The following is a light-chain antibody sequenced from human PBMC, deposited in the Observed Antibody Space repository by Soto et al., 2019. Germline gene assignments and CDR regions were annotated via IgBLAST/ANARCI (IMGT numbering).Light chain of an antibody. Sequence: AIQMTQSPSSLSASVGDRVTITCRASQGIRNDLGWYQQKPGQPPKLLIYGASSLQSGVPSRFSGSGSGTDFTLTISSLQPEDFATYYCLQDYDYPLTFGGGTKVEIK. J-gene: IGKJ4*01. CDR2: GAS. CDR3: LQDYDYPLT. V-gene: IGKV1-6*01. CDR1: QGIRND.